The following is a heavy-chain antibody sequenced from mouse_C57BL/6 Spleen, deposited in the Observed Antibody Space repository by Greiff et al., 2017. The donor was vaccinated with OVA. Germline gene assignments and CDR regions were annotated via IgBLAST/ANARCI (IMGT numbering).Heavy chain of an antibody. Sequence: QVQLQQSGPELVKPGASVKISCKASGYAFSSSWMNWVKQRPGQGLEWIGRIYPGDGDTNYNGKFKGKATLTADKSSSTAYMQLSSLTSEDSAVYVCARASTTVVATGNAMDYWGQGTSVTVSS. CDR3: ARASTTVVATGNAMDY. J-gene: IGHJ4*01. CDR2: IYPGDGDT. D-gene: IGHD1-1*01. V-gene: IGHV1-82*01. CDR1: GYAFSSSW.